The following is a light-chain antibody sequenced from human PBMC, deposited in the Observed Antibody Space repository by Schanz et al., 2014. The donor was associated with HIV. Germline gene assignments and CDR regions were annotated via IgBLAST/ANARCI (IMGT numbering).Light chain of an antibody. CDR3: CSYAITTYV. J-gene: IGLJ1*01. CDR1: ISDVGSYNL. CDR2: EGS. Sequence: QSALTQPASMSGSPGQSITISCTGTISDVGSYNLVSWYQQHPGKAPKLMIYEGSKRPLGVSNRFSGSKSGNTASLTISGLQAEDEADYYCCSYAITTYVFGTGTKLTVL. V-gene: IGLV2-23*01.